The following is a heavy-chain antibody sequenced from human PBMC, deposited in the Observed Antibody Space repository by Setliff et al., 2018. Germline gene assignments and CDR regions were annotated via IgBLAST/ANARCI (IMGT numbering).Heavy chain of an antibody. V-gene: IGHV4-61*02. Sequence: TSETLSLTCTVSGGSISSGSYYWSWIRQPAGKGLEWIGRIYTSGSTNYNPSLKSRVTISVDTSKNQFSLKLSSVTAADTAVYYCARDGGELRSDILTGYQAYYYYYGMDVWGQGTTVTVSS. CDR2: IYTSGST. CDR1: GGSISSGSYY. D-gene: IGHD3-9*01. CDR3: ARDGGELRSDILTGYQAYYYYYGMDV. J-gene: IGHJ6*02.